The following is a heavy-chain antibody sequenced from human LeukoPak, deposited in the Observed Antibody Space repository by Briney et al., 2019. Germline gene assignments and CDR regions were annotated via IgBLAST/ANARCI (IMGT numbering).Heavy chain of an antibody. CDR1: GFTFCSYW. J-gene: IGHJ4*02. CDR2: INTDGSST. D-gene: IGHD3-22*01. V-gene: IGHV3-74*01. CDR3: PRDTFYRSGYYYGPFDY. Sequence: GGSLRLSCAASGFTFCSYWMNWVRQAPGKGLVWVSRINTDGSSTRYADSVKGRFTISRDNANNTPNLQMNSLRAECAIDYEVPRDTFYRSGYYYGPFDYWGQGTLVTVSS.